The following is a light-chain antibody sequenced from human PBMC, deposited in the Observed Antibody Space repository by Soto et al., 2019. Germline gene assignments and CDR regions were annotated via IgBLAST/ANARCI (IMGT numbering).Light chain of an antibody. CDR2: EVS. J-gene: IGLJ2*01. CDR3: SSYAGNNVL. Sequence: QSALTHPPSASGSPGQSVTISCAGTSADVGGYDYVSWDQQLPGKAPNVMIYEVSKRPSGVPDRFSGSKSGNTASLTVSGLQAEDEADSCCSSYAGNNVLFGGGTPLPVL. V-gene: IGLV2-8*01. CDR1: SADVGGYDY.